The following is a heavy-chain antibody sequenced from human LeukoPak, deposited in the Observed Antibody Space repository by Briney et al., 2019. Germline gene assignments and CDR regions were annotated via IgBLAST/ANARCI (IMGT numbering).Heavy chain of an antibody. D-gene: IGHD6-19*01. Sequence: SETLSLTCAVSGGSISSSNWWCWVRHPPGKGLGWIGEIYHSGTTNYNPPLKSLTTISVDTTKNHFSLKLSSGPGAETGVYSCASLRSSGWDTIDYWGQGTLVTVSS. CDR3: ASLRSSGWDTIDY. V-gene: IGHV4-4*02. J-gene: IGHJ4*02. CDR2: IYHSGTT. CDR1: GGSISSSNW.